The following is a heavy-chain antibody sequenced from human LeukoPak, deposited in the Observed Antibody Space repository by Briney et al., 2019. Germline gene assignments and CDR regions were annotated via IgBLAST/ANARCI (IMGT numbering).Heavy chain of an antibody. CDR1: GGSISSYY. CDR3: ARGPRNYYYMDV. CDR2: IYYSGST. J-gene: IGHJ6*03. Sequence: SETLSLTCTVSGGSISSYYWSWIRQPPGRGLEWIGYIYYSGSTNYNPSLKSRVTISVDTSKNQFSLKLSSVTAADTAVYYCARGPRNYYYMDVWGKGTTVTVSS. V-gene: IGHV4-59*01.